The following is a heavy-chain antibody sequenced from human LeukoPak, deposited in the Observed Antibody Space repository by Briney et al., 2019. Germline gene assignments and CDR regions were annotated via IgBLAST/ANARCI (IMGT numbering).Heavy chain of an antibody. CDR3: ARRPWYYYDSSAMRAFDI. CDR1: GYTFTVYY. CDR2: INPNSGGT. D-gene: IGHD3-22*01. V-gene: IGHV1-2*02. Sequence: GASVKVSFKASGYTFTVYYMHWVRQAPGQGLEWMGWINPNSGGTNYAQKFQGRVTMTRDTSISTAYMELSRLRSDDTAVYYCARRPWYYYDSSAMRAFDIWGQGTMVTVSS. J-gene: IGHJ3*02.